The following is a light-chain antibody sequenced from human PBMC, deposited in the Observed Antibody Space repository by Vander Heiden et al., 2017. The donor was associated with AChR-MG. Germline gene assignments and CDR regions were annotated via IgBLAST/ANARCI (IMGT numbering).Light chain of an antibody. CDR3: QVWDTNTVV. V-gene: IGLV3-9*01. J-gene: IGLJ2*01. CDR2: RDS. CDR1: QLGYKN. Sequence: SSALTPPLSVSVALGQTATLTCGGNQLGYKNVHWYQQKPGQAPVLVIYRDSNRASGIPDRFSASNSGNTATLTISTAQAGDEADYFCQVWDTNTVVFGGGAKLTVL.